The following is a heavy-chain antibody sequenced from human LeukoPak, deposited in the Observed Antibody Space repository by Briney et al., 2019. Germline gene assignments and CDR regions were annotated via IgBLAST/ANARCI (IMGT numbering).Heavy chain of an antibody. D-gene: IGHD3-10*01. CDR2: TYYRSKLYN. V-gene: IGHV6-1*01. CDR3: VRGFSTFFDY. J-gene: IGHJ4*02. CDR1: GDSVSTNSAA. Sequence: SQTLSLTCALSGDSVSTNSAAWDWVRQSPSRGLEWLGRTYYRSKLYNDYARSVKSQMTINPHTSKNQFSLQLTSVTPEDTAVYYCVRGFSTFFDYWGQGTLVTVSS.